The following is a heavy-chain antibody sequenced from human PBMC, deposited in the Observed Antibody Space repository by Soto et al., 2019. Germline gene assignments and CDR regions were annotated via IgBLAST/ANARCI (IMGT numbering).Heavy chain of an antibody. CDR1: GGSISSSPYY. CDR2: IDHSGST. Sequence: SETLSLTCTVSGGSISSSPYYWGWIRQPPGKGLEWIGDIDHSGSTNYNPSLKSRVTISVDTSKNQFSLKLSSVTAADTAVYYCARGRIVVVPAPIILRRGEYYMDVWGKGTTVTVSS. V-gene: IGHV4-39*07. J-gene: IGHJ6*03. D-gene: IGHD2-2*02. CDR3: ARGRIVVVPAPIILRRGEYYMDV.